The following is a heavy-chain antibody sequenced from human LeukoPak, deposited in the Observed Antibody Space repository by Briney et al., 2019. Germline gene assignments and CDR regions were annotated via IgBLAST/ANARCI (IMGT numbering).Heavy chain of an antibody. CDR1: GFTFSSYA. CDR2: ISGSGSST. V-gene: IGHV3-23*01. CDR3: AKEGYASSWYRFDY. D-gene: IGHD6-13*01. Sequence: GGSLRLSCAASGFTFSSYAMSWVRQAPGKGLEWVSGISGSGSSTYYADSVKGRFNISRDNSKNMVYLQMNRLRADDTAVYHRAKEGYASSWYRFDYWGQGTLVTVSS. J-gene: IGHJ4*02.